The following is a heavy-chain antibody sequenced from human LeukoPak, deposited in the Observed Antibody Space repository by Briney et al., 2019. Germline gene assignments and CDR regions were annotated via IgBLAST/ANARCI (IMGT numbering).Heavy chain of an antibody. D-gene: IGHD3-3*01. Sequence: SETLSLTCTVPGGSISSGDYYWSWIRQPPGKGLEWIGYIYYSGSTYYNPSLKSRVTISVDTSKNQFSLKLSSVTAADTAVYYCARDRAKANYDFWSGYLVGMCMDVWGKGTTVAVSS. CDR1: GGSISSGDYY. CDR2: IYYSGST. V-gene: IGHV4-30-4*08. J-gene: IGHJ6*03. CDR3: ARDRAKANYDFWSGYLVGMCMDV.